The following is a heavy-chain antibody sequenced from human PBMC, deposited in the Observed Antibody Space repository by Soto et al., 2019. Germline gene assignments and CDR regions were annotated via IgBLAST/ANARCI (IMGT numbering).Heavy chain of an antibody. CDR3: ARGPGRFGNFPVGYYYYYGMDV. V-gene: IGHV1-2*04. CDR2: INPNSGGT. CDR1: GYTFTGYY. D-gene: IGHD3-10*01. Sequence: ASVKVSCKASGYTFTGYYMHWVRQAPGQGLEWMGWINPNSGGTNSAQKFQGWVTMTRDTSISTAYMELSRLRSDDTAVYYCARGPGRFGNFPVGYYYYYGMDVWGQGTTVTVSS. J-gene: IGHJ6*02.